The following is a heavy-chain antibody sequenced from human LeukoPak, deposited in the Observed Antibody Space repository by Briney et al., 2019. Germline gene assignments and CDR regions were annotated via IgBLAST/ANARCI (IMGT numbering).Heavy chain of an antibody. Sequence: PGGSLRLSCAASGFTFSGSAMHWVRQPPGKGLEWIGEIYHTGNTSYSPSLKSRVTMSVDKSKNQFSLKLSSLTAADTAVYFCACYYNSGGYRLDYWGQGTLVAVSS. CDR3: ACYYNSGGYRLDY. CDR2: IYHTGNT. V-gene: IGHV4-4*01. CDR1: GFTFSGSA. J-gene: IGHJ4*02. D-gene: IGHD3-22*01.